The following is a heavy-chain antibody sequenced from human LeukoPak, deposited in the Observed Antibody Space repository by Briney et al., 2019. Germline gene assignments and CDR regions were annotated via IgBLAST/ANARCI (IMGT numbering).Heavy chain of an antibody. CDR2: IIPIFGTA. J-gene: IGHJ4*02. Sequence: ASVKVSCKASGGTFSSYAISWVRQTPGQGLEWMGRIIPIFGTANYAQKFQGRVTITADKSTSTAYMELSSLRSEDTAVYYCARDRNGEHDYWGQGTLVTVSS. CDR3: ARDRNGEHDY. CDR1: GGTFSSYA. D-gene: IGHD4-17*01. V-gene: IGHV1-69*06.